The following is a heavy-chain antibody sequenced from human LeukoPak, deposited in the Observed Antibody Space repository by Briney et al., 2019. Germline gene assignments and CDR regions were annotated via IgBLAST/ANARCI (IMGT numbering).Heavy chain of an antibody. V-gene: IGHV3-11*01. CDR1: GFTFSDYY. D-gene: IGHD3-3*01. CDR2: ISSSGSTI. Sequence: PGGSLRLSCAASGFTFSDYYMSWIRQAPGKGLEWVSYISSSGSTIYYADSVKGRFTISRGNAKNSLYLQMNSLRAEDTAVYYCARESLGYCSSTSCYGRYYDFWSGYYVFDYWGQGTLVTVSS. CDR3: ARESLGYCSSTSCYGRYYDFWSGYYVFDY. J-gene: IGHJ4*02.